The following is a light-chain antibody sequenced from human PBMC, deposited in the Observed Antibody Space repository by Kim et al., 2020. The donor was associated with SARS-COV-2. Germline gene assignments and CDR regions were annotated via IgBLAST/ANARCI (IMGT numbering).Light chain of an antibody. CDR1: QSVLTD. J-gene: IGKJ2*02. Sequence: EILMTQSPATLSVSPGERATLSCRASQSVLTDLAWYQQKPGQAPRLLIYAASTRATGVPARFSGSGSGTEFTLTISSLQSEDFAVYFCQQYYNRPPCTFGQGTKLEIK. CDR3: QQYYNRPPCT. V-gene: IGKV3-15*01. CDR2: AAS.